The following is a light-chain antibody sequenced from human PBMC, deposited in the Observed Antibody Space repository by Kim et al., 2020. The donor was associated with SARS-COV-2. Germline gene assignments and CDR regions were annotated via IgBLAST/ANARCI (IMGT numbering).Light chain of an antibody. J-gene: IGKJ1*01. V-gene: IGKV3-20*01. CDR1: QSVSSSY. Sequence: PGERATRSCRASQSVSSSYLAWYQQKPGQAPRLLIYDASSRATGIPDRFSGSGSGTDFTLTISRLEPEDFAVYYCQQYGSSPPVTFGQGTKVDIK. CDR2: DAS. CDR3: QQYGSSPPVT.